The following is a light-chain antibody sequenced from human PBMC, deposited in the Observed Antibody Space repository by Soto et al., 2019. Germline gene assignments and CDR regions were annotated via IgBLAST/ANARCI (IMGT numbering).Light chain of an antibody. CDR2: EVG. Sequence: QSALTQPASVFGSLGQSITISCTGTSSDVGGYNYVSWYQQHPDKAPKLLVYEVGNRPSGVSNRFSGSKSGNTASLTISGLQAEDEADYYCSSYTSSTTLDVFGTGTKLTVL. V-gene: IGLV2-14*01. CDR3: SSYTSSTTLDV. CDR1: SSDVGGYNY. J-gene: IGLJ1*01.